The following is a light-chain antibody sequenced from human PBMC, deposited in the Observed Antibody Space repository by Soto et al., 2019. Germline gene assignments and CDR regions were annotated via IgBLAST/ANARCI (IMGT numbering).Light chain of an antibody. J-gene: IGKJ1*01. CDR2: AAS. CDR1: QGIRND. V-gene: IGKV1-6*01. Sequence: AIEMTQSPSSLSASVGDRVTLTCRASQGIRNDLGWYQQIPGQAPKLLNYAASSLQSGVPSRFSGSGAGTDFTLTSSSLQPEDCATYYCLQDYNYPRTFGQGTKVEIK. CDR3: LQDYNYPRT.